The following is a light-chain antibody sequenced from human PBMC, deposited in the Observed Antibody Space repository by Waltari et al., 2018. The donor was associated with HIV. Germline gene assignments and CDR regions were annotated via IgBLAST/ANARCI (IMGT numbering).Light chain of an antibody. J-gene: IGLJ2*01. CDR2: EVN. Sequence: QSALTRPPSASGSPGQSVTISCTGSDSDIGSYNSVSWYQQHPGKAPKLMIYEVNNRPSGVPDRFSGAKSGSVASLTVSGLQADDEADYYCSSYAGRDIRVVFGGGTKLTVL. CDR3: SSYAGRDIRVV. CDR1: DSDIGSYNS. V-gene: IGLV2-8*01.